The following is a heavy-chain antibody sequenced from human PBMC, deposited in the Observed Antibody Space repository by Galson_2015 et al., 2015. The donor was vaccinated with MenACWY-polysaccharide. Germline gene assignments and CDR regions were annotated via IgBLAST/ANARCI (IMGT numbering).Heavy chain of an antibody. J-gene: IGHJ6*02. V-gene: IGHV3-23*01. CDR2: LSATGGTI. CDR1: GFSFNTYA. Sequence: SLRLSCAASGFSFNTYAMTWVRQAPGKGLEWVSSLSATGGTIYYADSVKGRFAISRDNSKNALYLQMNSLRAEDTAVYYCARDRGSSRGGSRPYFFYGMDVGGQGTTVTVSS. CDR3: ARDRGSSRGGSRPYFFYGMDV. D-gene: IGHD2-15*01.